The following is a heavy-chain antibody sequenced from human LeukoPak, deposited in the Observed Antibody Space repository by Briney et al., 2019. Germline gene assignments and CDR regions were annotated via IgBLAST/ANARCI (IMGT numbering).Heavy chain of an antibody. J-gene: IGHJ5*02. CDR3: ARGAAAANWDWFDP. CDR1: GFTFSSYW. D-gene: IGHD6-13*01. V-gene: IGHV3-7*01. CDR2: IKQDGSEK. Sequence: GGSLRLSCAASGFTFSSYWMSWVRQAPGKGLEWVANIKQDGSEKYYVDSVKGRFTISRDNAKNSLYLQMNSLRAEDTAVCYCARGAAAANWDWFDPWGQGTLVTVSS.